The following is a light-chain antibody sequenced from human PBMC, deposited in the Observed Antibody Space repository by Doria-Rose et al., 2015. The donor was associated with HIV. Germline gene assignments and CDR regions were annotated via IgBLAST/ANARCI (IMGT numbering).Light chain of an antibody. CDR3: QQYGSSPTT. CDR1: QSVTSNY. V-gene: IGKV3-20*01. J-gene: IGKJ1*01. Sequence: DIVLTQSPGTLSLSPGERVTLSCRASQSVTSNYLAWSQQRPGQPPRLLIYGAFNRATGIPDRFSGSGSGTDFTLTINRLEPEDSAVYYCQQYGSSPTTFGQGTKVEI. CDR2: GAF.